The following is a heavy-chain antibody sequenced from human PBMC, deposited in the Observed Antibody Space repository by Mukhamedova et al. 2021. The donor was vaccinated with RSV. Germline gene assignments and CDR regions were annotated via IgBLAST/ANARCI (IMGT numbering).Heavy chain of an antibody. Sequence: GSTIYYADSVKGRFTISRDNAKNSLYLQMNSLRAEDTAVYYCARGFQQLVPIYYYYYGMDVWGQGTTVTVSS. D-gene: IGHD6-13*01. CDR2: GSTI. CDR3: ARGFQQLVPIYYYYYGMDV. V-gene: IGHV3-11*01. J-gene: IGHJ6*02.